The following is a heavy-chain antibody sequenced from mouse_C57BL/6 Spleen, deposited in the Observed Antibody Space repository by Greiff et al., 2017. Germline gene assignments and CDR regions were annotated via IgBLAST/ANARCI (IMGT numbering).Heavy chain of an antibody. Sequence: VKLVESGAELARPGASVKLSCKASGYTFTSYGISWVKQRTGQGLEWIGEIYPRSGNTYYNEKFKGKATLTADKSSSTAYMELRSLTSEDSAVYFCAREVVLLRDYYAMDYWGQGTSVTVSS. CDR1: GYTFTSYG. CDR3: AREVVLLRDYYAMDY. J-gene: IGHJ4*01. D-gene: IGHD1-1*01. CDR2: IYPRSGNT. V-gene: IGHV1-81*01.